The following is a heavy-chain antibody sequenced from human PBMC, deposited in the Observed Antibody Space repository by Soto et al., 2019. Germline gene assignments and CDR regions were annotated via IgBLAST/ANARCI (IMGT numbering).Heavy chain of an antibody. CDR1: GFAFNSYG. CDR3: ARGNIVATIDFAFDI. V-gene: IGHV3-48*03. J-gene: IGHJ3*02. Sequence: GGSLRLSCGASGFAFNSYGINWVRQAPGKGLEWVSYISSSGSTIYYADSVKGRFTISRDNAKNSLYLQMNSLRAEDTAVYYCARGNIVATIDFAFDIWGQGTMVTVSS. D-gene: IGHD5-12*01. CDR2: ISSSGSTI.